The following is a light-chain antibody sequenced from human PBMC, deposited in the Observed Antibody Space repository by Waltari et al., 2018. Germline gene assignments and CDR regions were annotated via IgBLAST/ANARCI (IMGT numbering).Light chain of an antibody. CDR1: ALPNEF. CDR2: RDT. Sequence: SYELTQPPSVSVSPGQTARITCSGDALPNEFTSCYQQKPGQAPILLMFRDTERPSGIPERFSGSSSGTIVTLTITGVQAEDEADYYCQSTDSSGSFVVFGGGTKLTVL. J-gene: IGLJ2*01. CDR3: QSTDSSGSFVV. V-gene: IGLV3-25*03.